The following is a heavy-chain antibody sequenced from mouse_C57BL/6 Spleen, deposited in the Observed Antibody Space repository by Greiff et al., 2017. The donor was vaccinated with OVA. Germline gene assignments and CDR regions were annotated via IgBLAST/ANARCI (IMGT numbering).Heavy chain of an antibody. CDR3: ARETVVARNYAMDY. J-gene: IGHJ4*01. CDR1: GFTFSSYA. V-gene: IGHV5-4*01. CDR2: ISDGGSYT. Sequence: EVQRVESGGGLVKPGGSLKLSCAASGFTFSSYAMSWVRQTPEKRLEWVATISDGGSYTYYPDNVKGRFTISRDNAKNNLYLQMSHLKSEDTAMYYCARETVVARNYAMDYWGQGTSVTVSS. D-gene: IGHD1-1*01.